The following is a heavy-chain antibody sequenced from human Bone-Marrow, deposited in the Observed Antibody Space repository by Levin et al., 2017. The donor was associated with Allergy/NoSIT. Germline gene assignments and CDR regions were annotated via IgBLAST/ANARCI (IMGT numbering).Heavy chain of an antibody. Sequence: PSETLSLTCTVSGGSISSDNYYWTWIRQPPGTGLECIGYTYYNGSTYYNPSLKSRVTISVDTSKNQFSLKLDSVTAADTAVYYCARVRDGYNFGDYYFDSWGQGTLVIVSS. CDR3: ARVRDGYNFGDYYFDS. V-gene: IGHV4-30-4*01. CDR2: TYYNGST. J-gene: IGHJ4*02. D-gene: IGHD5-24*01. CDR1: GGSISSDNYY.